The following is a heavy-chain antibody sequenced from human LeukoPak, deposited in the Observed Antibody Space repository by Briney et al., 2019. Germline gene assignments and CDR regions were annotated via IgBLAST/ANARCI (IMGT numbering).Heavy chain of an antibody. CDR3: ARSTLITSFDY. D-gene: IGHD3-22*01. CDR1: GFTFSSYA. J-gene: IGHJ4*02. CDR2: ISYDGSNK. Sequence: GGSLRLSCAASGFTFSSYAMHWVRQAPGKGLEWVAVISYDGSNKYYADSVKGRFTISRDNSKNTLYLQMNSLRAEDTAVYYCARSTLITSFDYWGQGTLVTVSS. V-gene: IGHV3-30-3*01.